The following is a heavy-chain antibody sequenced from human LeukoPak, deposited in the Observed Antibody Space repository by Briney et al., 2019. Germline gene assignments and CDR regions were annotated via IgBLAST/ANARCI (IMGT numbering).Heavy chain of an antibody. CDR1: GFTFSSYG. D-gene: IGHD6-13*01. Sequence: GRSLRLSCAASGFTFSSYGMHWVRQAPGKGLEWVAVISYDGSNKYYADSVKGRFTISRDNFKNTLYLQMNSLRAEDTAVYYCAKLTDSSSWFDYWGQGTLVTVSS. CDR3: AKLTDSSSWFDY. J-gene: IGHJ4*02. CDR2: ISYDGSNK. V-gene: IGHV3-30*18.